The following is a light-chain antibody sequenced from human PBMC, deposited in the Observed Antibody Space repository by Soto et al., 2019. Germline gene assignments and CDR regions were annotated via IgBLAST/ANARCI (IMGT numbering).Light chain of an antibody. CDR3: QQYNDYSGM. CDR2: DAS. CDR1: QSVSGW. Sequence: DIQMTQSPSTLSASVGDTVTVTCRASQSVSGWLAWYQQKPGKAPRLLSYDASNLQRGVPSRFSGSGSGTEFTLTITSLKPEDFATYYCQQYNDYSGMFGQGAKVDIK. V-gene: IGKV1-5*01. J-gene: IGKJ1*01.